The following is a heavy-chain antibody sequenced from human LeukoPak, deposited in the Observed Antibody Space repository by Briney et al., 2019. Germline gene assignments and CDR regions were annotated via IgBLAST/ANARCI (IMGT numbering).Heavy chain of an antibody. J-gene: IGHJ3*01. CDR2: IKPDGSGR. Sequence: GGSLRLSCAASGFSFSDSWMTWVRQAAGKGLEWVANIKPDGSGRWYVDSVKGRFTISRDNAKNSLYLHMSTLRADDTAVYYCARGWGGLWGQGTMVNVSS. D-gene: IGHD7-27*01. CDR3: ARGWGGL. CDR1: GFSFSDSW. V-gene: IGHV3-7*01.